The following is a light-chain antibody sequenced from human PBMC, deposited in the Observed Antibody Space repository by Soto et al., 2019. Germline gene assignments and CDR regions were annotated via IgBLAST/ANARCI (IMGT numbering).Light chain of an antibody. V-gene: IGKV1-27*01. CDR1: QGIRYY. J-gene: IGKJ3*01. Sequence: DIQMTQSPSSLSASVGDRVTITCRASQGIRYYLAWYQQKPGKVPKLLIHAASTLQSGVPSRISGSGSGTDFTLTISSLQPEDVATYYCQKYNSVPFTFGPGTKVDIK. CDR2: AAS. CDR3: QKYNSVPFT.